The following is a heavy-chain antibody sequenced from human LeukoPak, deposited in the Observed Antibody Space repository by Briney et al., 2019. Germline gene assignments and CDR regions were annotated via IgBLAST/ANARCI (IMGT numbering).Heavy chain of an antibody. CDR3: ARGPVQLWLGPGWDRPGFDY. CDR2: INHSGST. D-gene: IGHD5-18*01. J-gene: IGHJ4*02. V-gene: IGHV4-39*07. Sequence: SETLSLTCTVSGGSISSSSYYWGWIRQPPGKGLEWIGEINHSGSTNYNPSLKSRVTISVDTSKNQFSLKLSSVTAADTAVYYCARGPVQLWLGPGWDRPGFDYWGQGTLVTVSS. CDR1: GGSISSSSYY.